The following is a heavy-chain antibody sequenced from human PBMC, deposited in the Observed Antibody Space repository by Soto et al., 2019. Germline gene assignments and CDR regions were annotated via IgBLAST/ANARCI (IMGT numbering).Heavy chain of an antibody. V-gene: IGHV3-30*18. Sequence: QVQLVESGGGVVQPGRSLRLSCAASGFTFSHYAMHWVRQAPGKGLEWVALMSYDGSNEYYADSVKGRFTISRDNSKNTLYLQMNSLRAEDTGVYYCEKDGSHNFDYWGQGTLVTVSS. J-gene: IGHJ4*02. CDR2: MSYDGSNE. CDR1: GFTFSHYA. CDR3: EKDGSHNFDY. D-gene: IGHD1-26*01.